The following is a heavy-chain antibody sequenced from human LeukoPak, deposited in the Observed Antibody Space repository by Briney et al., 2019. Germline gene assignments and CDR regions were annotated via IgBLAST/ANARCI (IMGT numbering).Heavy chain of an antibody. CDR1: GFTFSTYA. CDR2: ISGTGGST. CDR3: AKDHVEGSWGDYYYYYMDV. D-gene: IGHD3-16*01. Sequence: GGSLRLSCAASGFTFSTYAMTWVRQAPGKGLEWVSLISGTGGSTYYADSVNGRFIVSRDNSRDTLYLNMNSLTAEDTAVYYCAKDHVEGSWGDYYYYYMDVWGKGTTVTISS. J-gene: IGHJ6*03. V-gene: IGHV3-23*01.